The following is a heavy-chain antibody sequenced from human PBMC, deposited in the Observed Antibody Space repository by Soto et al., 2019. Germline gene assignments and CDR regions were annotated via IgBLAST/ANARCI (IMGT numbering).Heavy chain of an antibody. V-gene: IGHV1-69*01. Sequence: QVQLVQSGAEVKKPGSSVKVSCKASGGTFSSYAISWVRQAPGQGLEWMGGIIPIFGTANYAQKFQGRVTTTADESTRTAYIELSSLSSADTAVSYCASLNSSGWYGGWFDPWGQGTLVTFSS. J-gene: IGHJ5*02. D-gene: IGHD6-19*01. CDR1: GGTFSSYA. CDR2: IIPIFGTA. CDR3: ASLNSSGWYGGWFDP.